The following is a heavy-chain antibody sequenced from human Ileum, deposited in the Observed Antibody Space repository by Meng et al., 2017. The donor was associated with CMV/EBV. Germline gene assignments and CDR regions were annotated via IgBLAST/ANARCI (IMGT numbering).Heavy chain of an antibody. CDR2: ISGSGRNT. D-gene: IGHD2-2*01. J-gene: IGHJ4*02. V-gene: IGHV3-23*01. CDR1: GFTFSNYA. Sequence: PGFTFSNYAISWVRQAPGKGLEWVSGISGSGRNTYYLDSVRGRFTISRDNSKRTVFLQMNSLRAGDTAVYYCAKEGMPASIPYFDTWGQGTLVTVSS. CDR3: AKEGMPASIPYFDT.